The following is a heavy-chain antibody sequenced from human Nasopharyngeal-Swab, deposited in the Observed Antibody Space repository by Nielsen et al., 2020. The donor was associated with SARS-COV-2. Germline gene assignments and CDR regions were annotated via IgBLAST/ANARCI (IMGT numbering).Heavy chain of an antibody. CDR2: INAGNGNT. V-gene: IGHV1-3*01. D-gene: IGHD3-22*01. Sequence: ASVKVSCKASGYTFTSYAMHWVRQAPGQRLEWMGWINAGNGNTKYSQKFQGRVTITRDTSASTAYMELSSLRSEDTAVYYCARYYDSSGYSDYWGQGTLVTVSS. J-gene: IGHJ4*02. CDR3: ARYYDSSGYSDY. CDR1: GYTFTSYA.